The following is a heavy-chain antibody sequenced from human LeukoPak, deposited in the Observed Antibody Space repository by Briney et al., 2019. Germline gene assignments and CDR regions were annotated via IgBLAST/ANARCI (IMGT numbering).Heavy chain of an antibody. D-gene: IGHD2-15*01. CDR3: ARADCSGGSCYSFDY. V-gene: IGHV1-2*02. Sequence: ASVKVSCKASGYTFTSYDINWVRQAPGQGLEWMGWINPNSGGTNYAQKFQGRVTMTRDTSISTAYMELSRLRSDDTAVHYCARADCSGGSCYSFDYWGQGTLVTVSS. CDR1: GYTFTSYD. J-gene: IGHJ4*02. CDR2: INPNSGGT.